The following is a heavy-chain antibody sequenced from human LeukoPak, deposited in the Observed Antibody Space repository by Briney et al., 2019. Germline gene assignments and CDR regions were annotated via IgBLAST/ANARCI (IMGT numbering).Heavy chain of an antibody. CDR2: IYYSGST. CDR1: GDSLSRSRYY. Sequence: KTSVTLSLTCTVSGDSLSRSRYYWRPVRQPPGKGLEWHGSIYYSGSTYYNPSLTSQVTLSVDTSKNLFSLKLSSVTAADTAVYYCARAGPFYYYMYVWGKGNTVTVSS. V-gene: IGHV4-39*01. CDR3: ARAGPFYYYMYV. J-gene: IGHJ6*03.